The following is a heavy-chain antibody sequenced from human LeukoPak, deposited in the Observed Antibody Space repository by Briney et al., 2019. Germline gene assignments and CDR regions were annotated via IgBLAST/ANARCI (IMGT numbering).Heavy chain of an antibody. Sequence: GASVKVSCKASGVTFSSYAISWVRQAPGQGLEWMGGIIPIFGTANYAQKFQGRVTITADESTSTAYMELSSLRSEDTAVYYCARSESLGAIDYWGQGTLVTVSS. V-gene: IGHV1-69*13. D-gene: IGHD3-16*01. CDR2: IIPIFGTA. CDR1: GVTFSSYA. J-gene: IGHJ4*02. CDR3: ARSESLGAIDY.